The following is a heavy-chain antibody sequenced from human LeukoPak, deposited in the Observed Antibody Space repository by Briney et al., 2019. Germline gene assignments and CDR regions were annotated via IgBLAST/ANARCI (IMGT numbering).Heavy chain of an antibody. CDR2: ISYEGRDK. CDR1: GFTFNNYG. D-gene: IGHD1-26*01. V-gene: IGHV3-33*01. Sequence: PGRSLRLSCAASGFTFNNYGMHWVRQAPGKGLEWVAVISYEGRDKYYVDSVKGRFTISRDNSKNTLYLQVNSLRPEDTAVYYCARGEYRYSGSYLDYWGQGTLVTVSS. J-gene: IGHJ4*02. CDR3: ARGEYRYSGSYLDY.